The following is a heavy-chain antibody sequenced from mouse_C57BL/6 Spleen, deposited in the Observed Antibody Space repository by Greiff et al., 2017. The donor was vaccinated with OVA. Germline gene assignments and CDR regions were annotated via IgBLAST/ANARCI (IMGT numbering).Heavy chain of an antibody. CDR1: GYTFTSYW. Sequence: QVHLKQPGAELVKPGSSVKLSCKASGYTFTSYWMHWVKQRPIQGLEWIGNIDPSDSDTHYNQKFKDKATLTGDKSSSTAYMQRSSLTSEDSAVYYCAREGVTTMDYWGQGTTLTVSS. D-gene: IGHD1-1*01. V-gene: IGHV1-52*01. CDR3: AREGVTTMDY. CDR2: IDPSDSDT. J-gene: IGHJ2*01.